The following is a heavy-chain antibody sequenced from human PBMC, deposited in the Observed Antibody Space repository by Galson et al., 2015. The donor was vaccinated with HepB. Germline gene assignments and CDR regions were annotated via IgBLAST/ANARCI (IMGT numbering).Heavy chain of an antibody. CDR2: ISSTGSNT. D-gene: IGHD5-24*01. Sequence: SLRLSCAASGFTFSDYYMTWARQAPGKGPEWVSYISSTGSNTYYTDSVKGRFTISRDNANNLLYLQMNSLRAEDTAIYFCARESRWQFDYWGQGILVTVSS. CDR1: GFTFSDYY. J-gene: IGHJ4*02. CDR3: ARESRWQFDY. V-gene: IGHV3-11*01.